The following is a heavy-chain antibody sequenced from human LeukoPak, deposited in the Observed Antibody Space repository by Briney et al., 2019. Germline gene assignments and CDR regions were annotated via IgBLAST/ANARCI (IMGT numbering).Heavy chain of an antibody. D-gene: IGHD6-13*01. CDR3: ARGIPGFSSWVH. Sequence: ASVKVSCKASGYTFTSYDINWVRQATGQGLEWMGWMNPNSGNAGYAQKFQGRVTMTRNTSISTAYMELSSLRSEDTAVYYCARGIPGFSSWVHGGQGTLVTVSA. J-gene: IGHJ4*02. V-gene: IGHV1-8*01. CDR2: MNPNSGNA. CDR1: GYTFTSYD.